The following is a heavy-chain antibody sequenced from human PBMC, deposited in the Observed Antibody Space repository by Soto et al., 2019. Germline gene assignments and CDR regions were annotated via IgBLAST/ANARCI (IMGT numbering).Heavy chain of an antibody. V-gene: IGHV3-48*01. CDR2: ISGSGGNI. J-gene: IGHJ1*01. Sequence: YVVTGLLKAPGKGLEWVSYISGSGGNIYYADSVRGRFTISRDHSKNSLHLQMSSLRAEDIVVYYYERNIYGDYAAAFWRHGSPVTVTS. D-gene: IGHD4-17*01. CDR3: ERNIYGDYAAAF. CDR1: YV.